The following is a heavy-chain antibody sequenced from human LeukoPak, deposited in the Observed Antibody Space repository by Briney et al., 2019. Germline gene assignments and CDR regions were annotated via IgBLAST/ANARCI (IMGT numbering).Heavy chain of an antibody. D-gene: IGHD6-25*01. CDR3: ARGLGRVAAPATGSFDM. V-gene: IGHV3-7*05. Sequence: GGSLRLSCAPSGFTFTSYWMSWVRQAPGKGLEWVANIKHDGSERYYVDSAKGRFTISRDDAKNALYLQLNSLRTEDTAVYYCARGLGRVAAPATGSFDMWGQGTMVTVSS. J-gene: IGHJ3*02. CDR1: GFTFTSYW. CDR2: IKHDGSER.